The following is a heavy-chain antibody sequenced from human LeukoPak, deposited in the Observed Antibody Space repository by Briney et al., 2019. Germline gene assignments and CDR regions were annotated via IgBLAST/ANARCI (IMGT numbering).Heavy chain of an antibody. CDR3: ARGRFGYCSSTSCRSHYYYYYYMDV. J-gene: IGHJ6*03. V-gene: IGHV4-4*07. CDR1: GGSNSSYY. CDR2: IYTSGST. Sequence: SETLSLTCTVSGGSNSSYYWSWIRQPAGKGLEWIGRIYTSGSTNYNPSLKSRVTMSVDTSKNQFSLKLSSVTAADTAVYYCARGRFGYCSSTSCRSHYYYYYYMDVWGKGTTVTVSS. D-gene: IGHD2-2*03.